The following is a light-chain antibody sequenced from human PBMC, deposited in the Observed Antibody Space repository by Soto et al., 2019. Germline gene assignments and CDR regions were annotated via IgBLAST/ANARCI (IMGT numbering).Light chain of an antibody. CDR3: QQYNDWPQK. CDR1: QSVATN. CDR2: GAS. J-gene: IGKJ1*01. Sequence: EVVMTQSPATLSVSPGERGTLSCRASQSVATNLAWYQQRPGQAPRLLIYGASKRAFGLPARFSGSGSGTEFTLTISSLQSEDSALYYCQQYNDWPQKFGQGTKVEIK. V-gene: IGKV3-15*01.